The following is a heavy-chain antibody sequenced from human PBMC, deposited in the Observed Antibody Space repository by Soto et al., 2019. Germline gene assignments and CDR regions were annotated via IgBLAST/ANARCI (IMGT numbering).Heavy chain of an antibody. CDR2: ISHDGSST. CDR1: GFSFSEYV. V-gene: IGHV3-74*01. Sequence: GSLRLSCAASGFSFSEYVMHWVRQVPGKGLVWVSRISHDGSSTTYADSVKGRFTISRDNSKNTLYLQMNSLRAEDTAVYYCAKDDHDSSGSLFDYWGQGTLVTVSS. D-gene: IGHD3-22*01. CDR3: AKDDHDSSGSLFDY. J-gene: IGHJ4*02.